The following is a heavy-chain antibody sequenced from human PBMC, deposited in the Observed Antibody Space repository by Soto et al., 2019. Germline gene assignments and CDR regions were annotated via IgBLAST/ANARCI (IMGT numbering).Heavy chain of an antibody. D-gene: IGHD3-10*01. V-gene: IGHV3-23*01. J-gene: IGHJ6*02. CDR1: GFTFSSYA. Sequence: GGSLRLSCAASGFTFSSYAMSWVRQAPGKGLEGVSAISGSGGSTYYADSVKGRFTISRDNSKNTLYLQMNSLRAEDTAVYYCAKDLFAYGXGSYYNLLYYYYYGMDVWGQGTTVTVSS. CDR2: ISGSGGST. CDR3: AKDLFAYGXGSYYNLLYYYYYGMDV.